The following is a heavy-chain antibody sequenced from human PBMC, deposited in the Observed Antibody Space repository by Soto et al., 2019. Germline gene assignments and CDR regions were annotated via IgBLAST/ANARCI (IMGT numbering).Heavy chain of an antibody. D-gene: IGHD3-10*01. CDR3: ARGFITIVRGGRSAYYYYYGMDV. J-gene: IGHJ6*02. V-gene: IGHV1-18*01. Sequence: GASVKVSCKASGYTFTSYGISWVRQAPGQGLEWMGWFSAYNGNTNYAQKLQGRVTMTTDTSTSTAYMELRSLRSDDTAVYYCARGFITIVRGGRSAYYYYYGMDVWGQGTTVTVSS. CDR2: FSAYNGNT. CDR1: GYTFTSYG.